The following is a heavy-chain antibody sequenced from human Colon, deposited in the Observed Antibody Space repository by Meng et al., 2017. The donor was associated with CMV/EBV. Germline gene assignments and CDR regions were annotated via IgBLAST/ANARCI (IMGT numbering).Heavy chain of an antibody. CDR2: INHSGSA. D-gene: IGHD3-10*01. CDR1: GGSFMCYF. Sequence: LPCDVPGGSFMCYFWTWVRQSPGNGLEWIGEINHSGSANYTASLRSRVTLSVDASKNQFSLTLHSVTAADTAVYYCVRGGFGELLFPWGQGTLVTVSS. J-gene: IGHJ4*02. CDR3: VRGGFGELLFP. V-gene: IGHV4-34*01.